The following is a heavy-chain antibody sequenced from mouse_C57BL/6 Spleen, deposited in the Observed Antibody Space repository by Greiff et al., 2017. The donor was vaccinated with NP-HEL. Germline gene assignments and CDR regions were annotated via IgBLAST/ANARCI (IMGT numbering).Heavy chain of an antibody. Sequence: EVKLVESGGGLVKPGGSLKLSCAASGFTFSDYGMHWVRQAPEKGLEWVAYISSGSSTIYYADKVKGRFTMSRDNAKNTLFLQMTSLRSEDTAVYYCARPYGSRTPWFAYWGQGTLVTVSA. CDR1: GFTFSDYG. CDR2: ISSGSSTI. CDR3: ARPYGSRTPWFAY. V-gene: IGHV5-17*01. J-gene: IGHJ3*01. D-gene: IGHD1-1*01.